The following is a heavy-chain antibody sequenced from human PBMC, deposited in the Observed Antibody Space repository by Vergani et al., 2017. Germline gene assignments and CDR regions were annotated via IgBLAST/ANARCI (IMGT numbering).Heavy chain of an antibody. CDR3: VRTEYCTGIACNTRFDS. CDR1: GFSFNTYW. D-gene: IGHD2-8*02. J-gene: IGHJ5*01. CDR2: IDEYGNRA. V-gene: IGHV3-74*03. Sequence: EVQLVESGGGSVQSGGSLRLSCVASGFSFNTYWMHWVRHVPGKGLMWVERIDEYGNRATYGDFETGRFTISRDNAKNTVFLQMNNLRADDAGVYYCVRTEYCTGIACNTRFDSWGQGALVTVSS.